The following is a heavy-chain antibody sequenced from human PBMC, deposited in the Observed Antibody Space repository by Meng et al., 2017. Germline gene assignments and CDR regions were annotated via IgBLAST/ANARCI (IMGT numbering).Heavy chain of an antibody. CDR1: GFTFSSYA. D-gene: IGHD1-26*01. Sequence: GGSLRLSCAASGFTFSSYAMSWVRQAPGKGLEWVSAISGSGGSTYYADSVKGRFTISRDNSKNTLYLQMNSLRAEDTAVYYCAKVSYSGSYKLGFDPWGQGTLVTGSS. CDR2: ISGSGGST. CDR3: AKVSYSGSYKLGFDP. J-gene: IGHJ5*02. V-gene: IGHV3-23*01.